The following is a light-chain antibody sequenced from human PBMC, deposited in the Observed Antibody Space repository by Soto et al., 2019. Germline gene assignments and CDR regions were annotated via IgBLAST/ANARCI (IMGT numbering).Light chain of an antibody. CDR1: RSNIGNNY. V-gene: IGLV1-51*01. Sequence: QSVLTHPPSVSAAPGQKVTVSCSGSRSNIGNNYVSWYQHLPGTAPKLLIYDNDKRPSGIPDRFSASKSGTSAPLGITGLQTGDEADDYCEAWDSSLSAGVFGGGTKLTVL. J-gene: IGLJ3*02. CDR2: DND. CDR3: EAWDSSLSAGV.